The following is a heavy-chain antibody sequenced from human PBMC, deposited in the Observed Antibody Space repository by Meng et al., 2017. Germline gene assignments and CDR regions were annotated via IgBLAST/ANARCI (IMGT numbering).Heavy chain of an antibody. D-gene: IGHD3-16*02. CDR3: AREETYYDYVWGSYRYAFDI. Sequence: GSLRLSCTVSGCPISSYYWSWIRQPAGKGLEWIGRIYTSGSTNYNPSLKSRVTMSVDTSKNQFSLKMSSVTAADTAVYYCAREETYYDYVWGSYRYAFDIWGQGTMVTVSS. V-gene: IGHV4-4*07. J-gene: IGHJ3*02. CDR1: GCPISSYY. CDR2: IYTSGST.